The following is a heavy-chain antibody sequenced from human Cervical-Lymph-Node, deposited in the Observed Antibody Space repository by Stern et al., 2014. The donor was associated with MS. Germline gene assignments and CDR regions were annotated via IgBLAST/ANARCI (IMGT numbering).Heavy chain of an antibody. CDR2: INPNSGGT. Sequence: VQLVQSGAEVKKPGASVKVSCKASGYTFTGYYMHWVRHAPGQGLEWMGWINPNSGGTNYAQKFQGWVTMTRDTSISTAYMELSRLRSDDTAVYYCAREEYYDSSGYYYWGQGTLVTVSS. V-gene: IGHV1-2*04. D-gene: IGHD3-22*01. CDR1: GYTFTGYY. CDR3: AREEYYDSSGYYY. J-gene: IGHJ4*02.